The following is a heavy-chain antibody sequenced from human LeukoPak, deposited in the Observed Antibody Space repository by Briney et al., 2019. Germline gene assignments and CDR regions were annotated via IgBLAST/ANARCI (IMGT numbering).Heavy chain of an antibody. CDR1: GFSFDDYA. Sequence: PGGSLRLSCAASGFSFDDYAMHWVRQAPGKGLEWVSGISWNSGSIGYADSVKGRFTISRDNAKNSLYLQMNSLRAEDTALYYCAKDKVPGHYDSSSYYWENWFDPWGQGTLVTVSS. J-gene: IGHJ5*02. D-gene: IGHD3-22*01. CDR3: AKDKVPGHYDSSSYYWENWFDP. V-gene: IGHV3-9*01. CDR2: ISWNSGSI.